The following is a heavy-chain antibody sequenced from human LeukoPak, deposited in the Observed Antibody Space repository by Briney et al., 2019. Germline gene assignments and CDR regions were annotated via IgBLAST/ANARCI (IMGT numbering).Heavy chain of an antibody. V-gene: IGHV1-2*02. CDR1: GYTFTGYY. CDR2: INPNSGGT. J-gene: IGHJ5*02. CDR3: ARDRGADIVVVVAATRENSWFDP. D-gene: IGHD2-15*01. Sequence: ASVKVSCKASGYTFTGYYMHWVRQAPGQGLEWMGWINPNSGGTNYAQKFQGRVTMTRDTSISTAYMELSRLRSDDTAVYYCARDRGADIVVVVAATRENSWFDPWGQGTLVTVSS.